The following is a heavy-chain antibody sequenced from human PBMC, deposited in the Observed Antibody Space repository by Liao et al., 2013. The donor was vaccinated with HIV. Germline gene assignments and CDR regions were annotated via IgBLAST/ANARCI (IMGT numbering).Heavy chain of an antibody. D-gene: IGHD4-11*01. Sequence: QVQLQESGPGLVKPSETLSLTCTVSGGSISSSSYYWGWIRQPPGKGLEWIGSIYYSGSTYYNPSLKSRVTISVDTSKNQFSLKLSSVTAADTAVYYCARVDYSNYPAYYYYYYMDVWARDHGHRLL. CDR1: GGSISSSSYY. V-gene: IGHV4-39*07. J-gene: IGHJ6*03. CDR3: ARVDYSNYPAYYYYYYMDV. CDR2: IYYSGST.